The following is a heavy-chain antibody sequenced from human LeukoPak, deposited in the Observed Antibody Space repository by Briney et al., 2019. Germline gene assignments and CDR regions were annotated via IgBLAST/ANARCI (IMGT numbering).Heavy chain of an antibody. CDR3: AKLLLARAYYYGMDV. D-gene: IGHD2-15*01. CDR1: GFTFSSSA. Sequence: GGSLRLSCAASGFTFSSSAMSWVRQAPGKGLEWVSAISGSGGSTYYADSVKGRFTISRDNSKSTLYLQMNSLRVEDTAVYYCAKLLLARAYYYGMDVWGQGTTVTVSS. V-gene: IGHV3-23*01. CDR2: ISGSGGST. J-gene: IGHJ6*02.